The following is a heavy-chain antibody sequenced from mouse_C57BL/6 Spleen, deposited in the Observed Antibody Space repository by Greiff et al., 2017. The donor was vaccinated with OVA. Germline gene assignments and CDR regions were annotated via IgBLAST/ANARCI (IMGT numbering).Heavy chain of an antibody. D-gene: IGHD1-1*01. CDR3: ARTLHYYGSSHWYFDV. Sequence: EVKLQESGPGLVKPSQSLSLTCSVTGYSITSGYYWNWIRQFPGNKLEWMGYISYDGSNNYNPSLKNRISITRDTSKNQFFLKLNSVTTEDTATYYCARTLHYYGSSHWYFDVWGTGTTVTVSS. V-gene: IGHV3-6*01. CDR2: ISYDGSN. CDR1: GYSITSGYY. J-gene: IGHJ1*03.